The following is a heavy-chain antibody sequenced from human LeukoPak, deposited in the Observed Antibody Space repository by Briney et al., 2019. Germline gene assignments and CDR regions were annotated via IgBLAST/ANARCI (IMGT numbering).Heavy chain of an antibody. Sequence: SGGSLRLSCAASGFTFSSYSMNWVRQAPGKGLEWVSSISSSSSYIYYADSVKGRFTISRDNAKNSLYLQMNSLRAEDTAVYYCARGKSSPSALDYWGQGTLVTVSS. CDR2: ISSSSSYI. J-gene: IGHJ4*02. V-gene: IGHV3-21*01. D-gene: IGHD6-13*01. CDR3: ARGKSSPSALDY. CDR1: GFTFSSYS.